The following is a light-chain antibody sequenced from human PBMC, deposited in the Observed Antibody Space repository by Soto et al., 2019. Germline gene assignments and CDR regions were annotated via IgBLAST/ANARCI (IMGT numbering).Light chain of an antibody. CDR2: DVN. J-gene: IGLJ2*01. CDR3: TSWTTSTTMI. V-gene: IGLV2-14*03. Sequence: QSALTQPASGAGSPGQSITLSCTGTSSDIGAYNFVSWYQQHPGKAPKLMLYDVNIRPSGVSNRFSGSKSGNTASLTISWLQAEDEADYYCTSWTTSTTMIFGGGTKLTVL. CDR1: SSDIGAYNF.